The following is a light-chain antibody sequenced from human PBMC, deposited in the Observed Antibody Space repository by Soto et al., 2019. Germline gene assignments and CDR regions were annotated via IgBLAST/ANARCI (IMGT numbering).Light chain of an antibody. J-gene: IGKJ1*01. CDR1: QSVSSY. CDR3: QQRSNWPT. Sequence: EIVLTQSPAXLSLSPGERATLSCRASQSVSSYLAWYQQKPGQAPRLLIYDASNRATGIPARFSGSGSGTDFTLTISSLEPEDFAVYYCQQRSNWPTFGQXTKVEIK. CDR2: DAS. V-gene: IGKV3-11*01.